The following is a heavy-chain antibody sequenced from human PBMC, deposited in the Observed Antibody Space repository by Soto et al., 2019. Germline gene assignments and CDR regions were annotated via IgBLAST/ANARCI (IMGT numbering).Heavy chain of an antibody. J-gene: IGHJ4*02. CDR1: GGSFSGYY. Sequence: SETLSLTCAVYGGSFSGYYWTWIRQPPGTGLEWIGEINHSGSTNYNPSLKSRVTISVDTSKNQFSLKLTSVTAADTAVYSCARDKITGVFVYWGAGTLVTLSS. V-gene: IGHV4-34*01. CDR2: INHSGST. CDR3: ARDKITGVFVY. D-gene: IGHD2-8*02.